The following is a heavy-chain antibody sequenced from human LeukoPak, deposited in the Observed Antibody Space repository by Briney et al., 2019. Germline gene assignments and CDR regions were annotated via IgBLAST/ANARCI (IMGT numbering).Heavy chain of an antibody. CDR1: GGTFSSYA. CDR3: AREHGYSSGWSTFDY. D-gene: IGHD6-19*01. CDR2: IIPIFGTA. J-gene: IGHJ4*02. V-gene: IGHV1-69*05. Sequence: ASVKVSCKASGGTFSSYAISWVRQAPGQGLEWMGRIIPIFGTANYAQKFQGRVTITTDESTSTAYMELSSLRSEDTAVYYRAREHGYSSGWSTFDYWGQGTLVTVYS.